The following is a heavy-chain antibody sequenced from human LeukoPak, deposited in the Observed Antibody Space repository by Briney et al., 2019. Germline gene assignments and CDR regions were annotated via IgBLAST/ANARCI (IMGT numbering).Heavy chain of an antibody. CDR3: ARDPSYYYDSSGYYESQFGDY. Sequence: PGGSLRLSCAASGFTFSSYAMHWVRQAPGKGLEWVAVISYDGSNKYYADSVKGRFTISRDNSKNTLYLQMNSLRAEDTAVYYCARDPSYYYDSSGYYESQFGDYWGQGTLVTVSS. CDR2: ISYDGSNK. J-gene: IGHJ4*02. V-gene: IGHV3-30-3*01. CDR1: GFTFSSYA. D-gene: IGHD3-22*01.